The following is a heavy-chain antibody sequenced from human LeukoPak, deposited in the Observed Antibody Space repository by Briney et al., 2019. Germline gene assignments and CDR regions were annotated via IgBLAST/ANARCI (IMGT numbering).Heavy chain of an antibody. J-gene: IGHJ4*02. D-gene: IGHD3-16*01. V-gene: IGHV4-59*01. CDR1: GGSISGDY. Sequence: SETLSLTCSVCGGSISGDYWTWIRQSPARGLEWIGHIYYSGSPNYNPSLKSRVTISSDTPKNHFSLKVTSVTAADTAFYYCARLSRAGEDYWGQGILVTVSS. CDR2: IYYSGSP. CDR3: ARLSRAGEDY.